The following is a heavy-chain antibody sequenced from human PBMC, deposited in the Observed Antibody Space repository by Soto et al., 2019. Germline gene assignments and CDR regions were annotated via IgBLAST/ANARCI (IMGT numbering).Heavy chain of an antibody. V-gene: IGHV4-34*01. CDR3: ARGLYDYVWGSYRLNAFDI. J-gene: IGHJ3*02. Sequence: QVQLQQWGAGLLNPSETLSLTCAVYGGSFSDYYWNWIRQPPGKGLEWIGEINHSGSSNYNPSLKSRVTISVDTSKNQFSLKLSSVTAADTAVYYCARGLYDYVWGSYRLNAFDIWGQGTMVTVSS. CDR2: INHSGSS. CDR1: GGSFSDYY. D-gene: IGHD3-16*02.